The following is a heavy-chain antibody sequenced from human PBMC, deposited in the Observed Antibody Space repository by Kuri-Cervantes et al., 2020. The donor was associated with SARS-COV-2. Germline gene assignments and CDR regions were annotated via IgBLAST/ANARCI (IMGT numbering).Heavy chain of an antibody. CDR3: AKIGTQYCSAGSCYVDY. V-gene: IGHV3-23*01. J-gene: IGHJ4*02. CDR1: GFTFRSSH. Sequence: GESLKISCAASGFTFRSSHMNWVRQAPGKGLEWISSISDWSLNIYYADSVKGRFNISRDNSKNTLYLQMNSLRAEDTAVYYCAKIGTQYCSAGSCYVDYWGQGTLVTVSS. CDR2: ISDWSLNI. D-gene: IGHD2-15*01.